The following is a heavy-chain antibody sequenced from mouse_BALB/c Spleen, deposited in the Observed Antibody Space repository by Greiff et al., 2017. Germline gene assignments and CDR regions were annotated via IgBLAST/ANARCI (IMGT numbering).Heavy chain of an antibody. V-gene: IGHV1S22*01. CDR3: TREDIYYGNPFAY. D-gene: IGHD2-1*01. Sequence: LQQPGSELVRPGASVKLSCKASGYTFTSYWMHWVKQRPGQGLEWIGNIYPGSGSTNYDEKFKSKATLTVDTSSSTAYMQLSSLTSEDSAVYYCTREDIYYGNPFAYWGQGTLVTVSA. CDR2: IYPGSGST. J-gene: IGHJ3*01. CDR1: GYTFTSYW.